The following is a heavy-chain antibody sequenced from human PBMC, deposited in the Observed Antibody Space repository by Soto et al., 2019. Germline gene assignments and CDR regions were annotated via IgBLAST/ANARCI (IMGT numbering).Heavy chain of an antibody. D-gene: IGHD5-18*01. V-gene: IGHV4-31*03. J-gene: IGHJ6*02. CDR2: IYYSGNT. Sequence: SETLSLTCTVSGGSIRSGGYYWSWVRQNPRRGLEWIGNIYYSGNTYYNPSLKSRLTISVDTSKNQFSLNLSSVTAADTAVCYCARDRLMATAGTARHYFGLDVWGQGTTVTVS. CDR1: GGSIRSGGYY. CDR3: ARDRLMATAGTARHYFGLDV.